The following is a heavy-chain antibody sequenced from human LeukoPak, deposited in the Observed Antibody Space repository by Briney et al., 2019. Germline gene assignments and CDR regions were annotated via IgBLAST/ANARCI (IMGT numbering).Heavy chain of an antibody. CDR3: ARDLVAGSFDY. Sequence: ASVKVSCKASGYTFTGYYMHWVRQAPGQGLEWMGWINPSSGGTNYAQKFQGRVTMTRDTSISTAYMELSRLRSDDTAVYYCARDLVAGSFDYWGQGTLVTVSS. D-gene: IGHD6-19*01. V-gene: IGHV1-2*02. CDR1: GYTFTGYY. J-gene: IGHJ4*02. CDR2: INPSSGGT.